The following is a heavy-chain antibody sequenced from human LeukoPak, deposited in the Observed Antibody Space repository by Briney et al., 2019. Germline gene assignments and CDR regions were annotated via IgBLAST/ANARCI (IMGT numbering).Heavy chain of an antibody. CDR1: VYTFSSYS. Sequence: GGSLSLSCAASVYTFSSYSMNCARQAPGKGLVCVPSISSSSSYIYYADSVMGGFTISRDNAKNTLYLQMNSLRAEDTAVYYCARDWWLDYWGQGTLVTFSS. CDR3: ARDWWLDY. V-gene: IGHV3-21*01. D-gene: IGHD2-15*01. J-gene: IGHJ4*02. CDR2: ISSSSSYI.